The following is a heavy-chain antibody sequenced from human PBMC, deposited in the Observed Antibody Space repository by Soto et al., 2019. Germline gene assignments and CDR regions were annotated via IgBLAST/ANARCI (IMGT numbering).Heavy chain of an antibody. V-gene: IGHV4-31*03. J-gene: IGHJ5*02. CDR1: GGSISRGGYY. Sequence: QVQLQESGPGLVKPSQTLSLTCTVSGGSISRGGYYWSWIRQYPGKGLEWIGYIYYIGSTYYNPSLQSRVTISLATANNQFSLKLGFVTAADTAVYYCATEEWAYSYSRRYNWFDPWCQGILVTVST. CDR3: ATEEWAYSYSRRYNWFDP. CDR2: IYYIGST. D-gene: IGHD2-15*01.